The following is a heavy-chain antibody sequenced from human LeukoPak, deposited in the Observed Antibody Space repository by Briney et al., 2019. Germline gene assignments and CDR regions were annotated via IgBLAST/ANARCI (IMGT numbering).Heavy chain of an antibody. D-gene: IGHD2-2*01. CDR2: IKEDGSET. CDR3: ALQTAVVPAATEFDY. J-gene: IGHJ4*02. CDR1: GFTFTDYW. V-gene: IGHV3-7*01. Sequence: GGSLRLSCAASGFTFTDYWMSWVRQAPGKGLEWVANIKEDGSETYYVDSVKGRFTISRDNAKNSLYLQMNSLRAEDTAVYYCALQTAVVPAATEFDYWGQGTLVTVSS.